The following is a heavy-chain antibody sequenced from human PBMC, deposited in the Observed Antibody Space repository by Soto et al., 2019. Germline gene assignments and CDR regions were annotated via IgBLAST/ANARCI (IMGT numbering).Heavy chain of an antibody. J-gene: IGHJ4*02. CDR2: IWYDGSNK. Sequence: SLRLSCAASGFTFSSYGMRWVRQAPGKGLEWVAVIWYDGSNKYYADSVKGRFTISRDNSKNTLYLQMNSLRAEDTAVYYCARGGACSGGSCYLTFDYWGQGTLVTVSS. CDR3: ARGGACSGGSCYLTFDY. D-gene: IGHD2-15*01. V-gene: IGHV3-33*01. CDR1: GFTFSSYG.